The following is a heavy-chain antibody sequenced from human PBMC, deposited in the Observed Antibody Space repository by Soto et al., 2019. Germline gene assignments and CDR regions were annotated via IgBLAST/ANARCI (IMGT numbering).Heavy chain of an antibody. CDR3: ARERDCSSTSCDPTFDY. CDR1: GGSISSSNW. CDR2: IYHSGST. D-gene: IGHD2-2*01. V-gene: IGHV4-4*02. J-gene: IGHJ4*02. Sequence: SETLSLTCAVSGGSISSSNWWSWVRQPPGKGLEWIGEIYHSGSTNYNPSLKSRVTISVDKSKNQFSLKLSSVTAADTAVYYCARERDCSSTSCDPTFDYWGQGTLVTVS.